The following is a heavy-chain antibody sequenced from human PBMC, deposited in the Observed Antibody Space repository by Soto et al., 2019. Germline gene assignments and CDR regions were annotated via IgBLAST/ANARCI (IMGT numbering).Heavy chain of an antibody. J-gene: IGHJ3*01. Sequence: PXGSLRLSCAASGFICRNYAMSWVRQAPGKGLEWVSVIHGDSSGTFYTDSVKGRFTMSRDNSNLYLQMNSLRADDTATYYCAKDRLSGNSVWDPFDVWAQGTVVTVPS. CDR1: GFICRNYA. CDR2: IHGDSSGT. CDR3: AKDRLSGNSVWDPFDV. D-gene: IGHD1-26*01. V-gene: IGHV3-23*01.